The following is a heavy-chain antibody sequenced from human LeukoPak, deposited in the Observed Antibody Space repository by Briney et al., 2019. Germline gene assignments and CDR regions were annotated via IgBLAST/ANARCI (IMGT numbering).Heavy chain of an antibody. CDR1: GFTFIRNG. J-gene: IGHJ4*02. V-gene: IGHV3-30*18. Sequence: GRSLRLSCAASGFTFIRNGMHWVRQAPGKGLEWVAVISYDGDKKYYADSVKGRFTISRDNSKNTLYLQMNSLRAEDTAVYYCAKDKVVVGYSSSSCFGDWGQGTLVTVSS. D-gene: IGHD6-6*01. CDR2: ISYDGDKK. CDR3: AKDKVVVGYSSSSCFGD.